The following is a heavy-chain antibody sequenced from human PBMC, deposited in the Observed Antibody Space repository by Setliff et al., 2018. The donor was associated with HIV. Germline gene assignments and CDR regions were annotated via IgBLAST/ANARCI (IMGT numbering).Heavy chain of an antibody. Sequence: SETLSLTCTVPGGSISRSSYYWGWIRQPPGKGLDWIGSIHYSGSTYYNPSLTSRVTISVDTSKNQCSLKLSSVTAADTAVYYCARPEMATITSFGFDIWGPGTMVTVSS. J-gene: IGHJ3*02. CDR2: IHYSGST. V-gene: IGHV4-39*01. CDR3: ARPEMATITSFGFDI. D-gene: IGHD5-12*01. CDR1: GGSISRSSYY.